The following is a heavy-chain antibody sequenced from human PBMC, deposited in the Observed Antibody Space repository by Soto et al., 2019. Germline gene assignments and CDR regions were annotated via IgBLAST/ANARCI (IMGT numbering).Heavy chain of an antibody. CDR1: GFTFSSYA. D-gene: IGHD3-10*01. V-gene: IGHV3-30-3*01. J-gene: IGHJ6*02. Sequence: QVQLVESGGGVVQPGRSLRLSCAASGFTFSSYAMHWVRQAPGKGLEWVAVISYDGSNKYYADSVKGRFTISRDNSKNTLYLQMNSLRAEDTAVYYCAMGRGVYYYYGMDVWGQGTTVTVSS. CDR2: ISYDGSNK. CDR3: AMGRGVYYYYGMDV.